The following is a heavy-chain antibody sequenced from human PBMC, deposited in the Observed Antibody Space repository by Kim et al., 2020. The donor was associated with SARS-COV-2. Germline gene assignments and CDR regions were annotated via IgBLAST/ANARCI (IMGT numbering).Heavy chain of an antibody. CDR2: IKSKTDGGTT. J-gene: IGHJ6*02. D-gene: IGHD3-10*01. CDR3: TTDPMVRGVIITKGYYYGMDV. CDR1: GFTFSNAW. V-gene: IGHV3-15*01. Sequence: GGSLRLSCAASGFTFSNAWMSWVRQAPGKGLEWVGRIKSKTDGGTTDYAAPVKGRFTISRDDSKNTLYLQMNSLKTEDTAVYYCTTDPMVRGVIITKGYYYGMDVWGQGTTVTVSS.